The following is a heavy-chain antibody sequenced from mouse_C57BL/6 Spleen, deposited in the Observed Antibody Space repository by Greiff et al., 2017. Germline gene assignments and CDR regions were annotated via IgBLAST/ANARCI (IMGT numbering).Heavy chain of an antibody. J-gene: IGHJ2*01. D-gene: IGHD1-1*01. CDR3: ARFDLLLRLFDY. V-gene: IGHV14-2*01. CDR1: GFNIKDYY. Sequence: VQLQQSGAELVKPGASVKLSCTASGFNIKDYYMHWVKQRPEQGLEWIGRIDPEDGDTKYAPKFQGKATITADTSSNTAYLQLSSLTSEYTAVYYCARFDLLLRLFDYWGQGTTLTVSS. CDR2: IDPEDGDT.